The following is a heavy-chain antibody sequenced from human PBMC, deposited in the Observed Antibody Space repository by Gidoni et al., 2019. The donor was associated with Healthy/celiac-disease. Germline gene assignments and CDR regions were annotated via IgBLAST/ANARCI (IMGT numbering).Heavy chain of an antibody. V-gene: IGHV5-10-1*01. Sequence: SPSFQGHVTISADKSISTAYLQWSSLKASDTAMYYCARRYDYGGGRDYWGQGTLVTVSS. D-gene: IGHD4-17*01. J-gene: IGHJ4*02. CDR3: ARRYDYGGGRDY.